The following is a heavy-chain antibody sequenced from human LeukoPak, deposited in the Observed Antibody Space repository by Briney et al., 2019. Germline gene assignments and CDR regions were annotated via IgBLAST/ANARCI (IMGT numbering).Heavy chain of an antibody. CDR1: GYTFTGYY. CDR3: ARGTGVVTDAFNI. J-gene: IGHJ3*02. V-gene: IGHV1-2*02. Sequence: ASVKVSCKASGYTFTGYYMHWVRQAPGQGLEWMGWINPNSGGTNYAQKFQGRVTMTTDTSISTAHMDLRGLRSDDTAVYYCARGTGVVTDAFNIWGQGTMVTVSS. D-gene: IGHD2-21*02. CDR2: INPNSGGT.